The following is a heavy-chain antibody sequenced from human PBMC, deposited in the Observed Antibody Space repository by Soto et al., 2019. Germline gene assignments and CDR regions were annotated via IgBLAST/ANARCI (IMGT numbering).Heavy chain of an antibody. V-gene: IGHV1-8*01. CDR1: GYTFTSYD. D-gene: IGHD1-1*01. Sequence: ASVKVSCKASGYTFTSYDIYWVRQATGQGLEWMGRMNPNTGNSGYAQKFQGRVTMTSDSSINTVHMELSSLRFEDTAVYYCARRAETNGWNGFGADKYYFDFWGQGTLVTVSS. J-gene: IGHJ4*02. CDR3: ARRAETNGWNGFGADKYYFDF. CDR2: MNPNTGNS.